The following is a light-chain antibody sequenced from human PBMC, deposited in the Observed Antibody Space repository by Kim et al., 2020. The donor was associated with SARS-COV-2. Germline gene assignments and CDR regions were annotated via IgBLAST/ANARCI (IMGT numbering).Light chain of an antibody. CDR3: QQYTTYFRT. J-gene: IGKJ1*01. Sequence: DIQMTQSPSTLSASVGDRVTITCRASQSVSSWLAWYQQKPGKAPKLLISEASNLESGVPSRFSGSGSGTEFTLTISSLQPDDFATYYCQQYTTYFRTFGQGPKVDIK. CDR1: QSVSSW. V-gene: IGKV1-5*03. CDR2: EAS.